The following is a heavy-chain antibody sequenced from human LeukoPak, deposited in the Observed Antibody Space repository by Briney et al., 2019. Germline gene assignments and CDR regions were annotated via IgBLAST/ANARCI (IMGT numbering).Heavy chain of an antibody. J-gene: IGHJ4*02. Sequence: RAGGSLRLSCAASGFTFSSYGMSWVRQAPGKGLEWVSAISGSGDITYSADSVKGRFTISRDNSKNTLYLQMNSLRAEDTAVYYCAKDRTSNWYYFDYWGQGILVTVSS. CDR1: GFTFSSYG. V-gene: IGHV3-23*01. CDR2: ISGSGDIT. CDR3: AKDRTSNWYYFDY. D-gene: IGHD6-13*01.